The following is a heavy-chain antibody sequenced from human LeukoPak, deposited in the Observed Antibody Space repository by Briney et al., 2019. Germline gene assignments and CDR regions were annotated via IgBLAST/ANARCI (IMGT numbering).Heavy chain of an antibody. CDR3: ARVKVQWLVRGWFDP. D-gene: IGHD6-19*01. Sequence: ASVKVSCKASGYTFTGYYMHWVRQAPGQGLEWMGWINPNSGGTNYAQKFQGRATMTRDTSISTAYMELSRLRSDDTAVYYCARVKVQWLVRGWFDPWGQGTLVTVSS. CDR1: GYTFTGYY. J-gene: IGHJ5*02. V-gene: IGHV1-2*02. CDR2: INPNSGGT.